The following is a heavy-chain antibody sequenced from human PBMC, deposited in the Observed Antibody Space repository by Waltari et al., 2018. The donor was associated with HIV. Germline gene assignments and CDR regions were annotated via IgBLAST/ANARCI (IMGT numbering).Heavy chain of an antibody. V-gene: IGHV1-69*15. Sequence: QEQLVQSGAEVKKPGSSVKVSCKASGGTFRSTSISWVRQAPGQGLEWMGNIIRVFESTTYAQKFHGRLTISADESTSTVFMELSSLSFDDTAVYYCARGSSGSYRWFDPWGHGTLVTVSS. D-gene: IGHD1-26*01. J-gene: IGHJ5*02. CDR3: ARGSSGSYRWFDP. CDR1: GGTFRSTS. CDR2: IIRVFEST.